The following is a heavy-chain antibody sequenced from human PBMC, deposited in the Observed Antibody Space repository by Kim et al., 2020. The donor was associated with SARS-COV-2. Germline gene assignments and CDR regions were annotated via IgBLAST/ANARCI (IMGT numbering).Heavy chain of an antibody. D-gene: IGHD2-8*02. V-gene: IGHV4-39*01. CDR3: ARHGGGSIVLVVYAADFDY. CDR1: GGSISSSSYY. Sequence: SETLSLTCTVSGGSISSSSYYWGWIRQPPGKGLEWIGSIYYSGSTYYNPSLKSRVTISVDTSKNQFSLKLSSVTAADTAVYYCARHGGGSIVLVVYAADFDYWGQGTLFTVSS. J-gene: IGHJ4*02. CDR2: IYYSGST.